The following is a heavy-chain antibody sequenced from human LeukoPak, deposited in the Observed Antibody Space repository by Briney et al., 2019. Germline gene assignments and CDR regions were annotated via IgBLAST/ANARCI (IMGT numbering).Heavy chain of an antibody. CDR2: ISAYNGNT. V-gene: IGHV1-18*01. CDR3: ARDQPYDFWSGYPSDAFDI. CDR1: GYTFTSYG. Sequence: ASVKVSCKASGYTFTSYGISWVRQAPGQGLEWMGWISAYNGNTNYAQKLQGRVTMTTDTSTSTAYMELRSLRSDDTAVYYCARDQPYDFWSGYPSDAFDIWGQGTMATVSS. J-gene: IGHJ3*02. D-gene: IGHD3-3*01.